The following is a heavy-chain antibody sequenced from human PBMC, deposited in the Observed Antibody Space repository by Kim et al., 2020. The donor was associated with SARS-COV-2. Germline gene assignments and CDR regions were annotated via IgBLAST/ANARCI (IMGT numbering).Heavy chain of an antibody. CDR2: ISGSGGST. J-gene: IGHJ6*02. CDR3: ATCPRCLPKAYDYYYYGMDV. Sequence: GGSLRLSCAASGFTFSSYAMSWVRQAPGKGLEWVSAISGSGGSTYYADSVKGRFTISRDNSKNTLYLQMNSLRAEDTAVYYCATCPRCLPKAYDYYYYGMDVWGQGTTVTVSS. V-gene: IGHV3-23*01. CDR1: GFTFSSYA. D-gene: IGHD4-17*01.